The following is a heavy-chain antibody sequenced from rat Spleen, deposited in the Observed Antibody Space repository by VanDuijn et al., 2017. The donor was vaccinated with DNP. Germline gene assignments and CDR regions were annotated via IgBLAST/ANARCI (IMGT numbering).Heavy chain of an antibody. CDR2: ISYSGST. Sequence: EVLLQESGPGLVKPSQSLSLTCSLAGYSITSSYRWNWIRKFPGNKMEYIGHISYSGSTNYNPSLKSRFSITRDTSKNQFFLQLNSVTTEDTATYYCARWSRYFDYWGQGVMVTVSS. V-gene: IGHV3-1*01. CDR1: GYSITSSY. CDR3: ARWSRYFDY. J-gene: IGHJ2*01.